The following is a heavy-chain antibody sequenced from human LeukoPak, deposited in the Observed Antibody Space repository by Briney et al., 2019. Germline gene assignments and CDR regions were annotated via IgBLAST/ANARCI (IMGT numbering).Heavy chain of an antibody. CDR3: ARVTGYMTEDYFDY. CDR1: GGSISAYY. CDR2: MCFTGRT. J-gene: IGHJ4*02. Sequence: SQTLSLTCTVSGGSISAYYWSWIRQSPGQRLEWMRCMCFTGRTNSNPSIKSPVTKSVDQSTHQCSLRLSSVTAADTAAYYCARVTGYMTEDYFDYGGQGTLIIVSS. V-gene: IGHV4-59*01. D-gene: IGHD6-13*01.